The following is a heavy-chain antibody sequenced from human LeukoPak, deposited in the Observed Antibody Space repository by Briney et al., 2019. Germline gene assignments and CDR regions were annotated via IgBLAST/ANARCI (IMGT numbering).Heavy chain of an antibody. CDR1: GGTFSSYA. CDR2: IIPIFGTA. CDR3: AGITMIVGGAFDI. D-gene: IGHD3-22*01. V-gene: IGHV1-69*05. Sequence: SVKVSCKASGGTFSSYAISWVRRAPGQGLEWMGRIIPIFGTANYAQKFQGRVTITTDESTSTAYMELSSLRSEGTAVYYCAGITMIVGGAFDIWGQGTMVTVSS. J-gene: IGHJ3*02.